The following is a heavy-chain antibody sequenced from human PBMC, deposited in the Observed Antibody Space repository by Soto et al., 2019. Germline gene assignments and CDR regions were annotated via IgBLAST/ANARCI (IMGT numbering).Heavy chain of an antibody. Sequence: NPSETLSLTCAVYGGSFSGYYWSWIRQPPGKGLEWIGEINHSGSTNYNPSLKSRVTISVDTSKNQFSLKLSSVTAADTAVYYCASTTTVSRTYYFDYWGQGTLVTVSS. D-gene: IGHD4-17*01. V-gene: IGHV4-34*01. CDR2: INHSGST. CDR1: GGSFSGYY. CDR3: ASTTTVSRTYYFDY. J-gene: IGHJ4*02.